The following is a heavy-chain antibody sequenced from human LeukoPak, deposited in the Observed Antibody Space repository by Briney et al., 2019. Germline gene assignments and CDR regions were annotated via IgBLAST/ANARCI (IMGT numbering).Heavy chain of an antibody. CDR2: MSLNSGDT. Sequence: VASVKVSCKASGYTFTSYDINWVRQATGQGLEWMGWMSLNSGDTGYAQKFQGRVTMTRDTFINTAYMELSSLRSEDTAVYYCARGPPNWGFDYWGPGTQVTVSS. V-gene: IGHV1-8*01. D-gene: IGHD7-27*01. CDR1: GYTFTSYD. J-gene: IGHJ4*02. CDR3: ARGPPNWGFDY.